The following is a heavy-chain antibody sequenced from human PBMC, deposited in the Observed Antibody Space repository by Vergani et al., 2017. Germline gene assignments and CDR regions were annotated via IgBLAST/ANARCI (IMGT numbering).Heavy chain of an antibody. J-gene: IGHJ4*02. V-gene: IGHV3-30*02. Sequence: QVQLVESGGGVVQRGGSLRLPCATSGFPLSNYDMQWIRQGPGKGLEFVAFIQFDGRNQYYADSVKGRFTLSRDFSKNTLYLKMNSLRPGDTATYYCAKHFMDWVIDYWGQGAEFIVSS. CDR2: IQFDGRNQ. CDR1: GFPLSNYD. D-gene: IGHD2-2*03. CDR3: AKHFMDWVIDY.